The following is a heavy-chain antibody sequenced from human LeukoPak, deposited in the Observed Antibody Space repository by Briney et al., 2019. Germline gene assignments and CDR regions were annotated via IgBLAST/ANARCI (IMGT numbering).Heavy chain of an antibody. CDR2: INQDGSAK. J-gene: IGHJ4*02. Sequence: GGSLRLSCAASGSTFTNYWMSWVRQSPGKGLEWVANINQDGSAKYYVDSVKGRFTISRDNAKNSLYLQMNSLRTDDTAVYYCAICYSDHSDYFDCWGQGTLVTVSS. CDR1: GSTFTNYW. D-gene: IGHD4-17*01. CDR3: AICYSDHSDYFDC. V-gene: IGHV3-7*03.